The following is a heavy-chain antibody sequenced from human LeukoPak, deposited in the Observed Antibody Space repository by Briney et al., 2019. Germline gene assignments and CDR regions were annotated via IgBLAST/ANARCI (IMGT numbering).Heavy chain of an antibody. D-gene: IGHD2-15*01. V-gene: IGHV3-30*18. Sequence: GGSLRLSCAASGFTFSSYGMHWVRQAPGKGLEWVAVISYDGSNKYYADSVKGRFTISRDNSKNTLYLQMNSLRAEDTAVYYCAKGHCSGGSCYFDYRGQGTLVTVSS. CDR3: AKGHCSGGSCYFDY. J-gene: IGHJ4*02. CDR1: GFTFSSYG. CDR2: ISYDGSNK.